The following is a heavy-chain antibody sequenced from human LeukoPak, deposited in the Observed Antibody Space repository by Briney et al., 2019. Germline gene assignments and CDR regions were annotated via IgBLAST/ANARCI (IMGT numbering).Heavy chain of an antibody. Sequence: GGSLRLSCAASGFTFSSYGMHWVRQAPGKGLEWVAVIWYDGSNKYYADSVKGRFTISRDNPKNTLYLQMNSLRAEDTAVYYCAKEHGYYYDSSGYYLAYWGQGTLVTVSS. V-gene: IGHV3-33*06. CDR1: GFTFSSYG. D-gene: IGHD3-22*01. CDR2: IWYDGSNK. CDR3: AKEHGYYYDSSGYYLAY. J-gene: IGHJ4*02.